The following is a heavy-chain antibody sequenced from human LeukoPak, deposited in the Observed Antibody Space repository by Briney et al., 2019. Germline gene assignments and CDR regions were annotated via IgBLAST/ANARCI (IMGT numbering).Heavy chain of an antibody. Sequence: PSETLSLTCTVSGGSISSYYWSWIRQPPGKGLEWIAYIYYSGSTNYNPSLKSRVTISADKSKNQFSLKLSSVTAADAAVYYCARRGWDGGYDSSGYYLTYYFDYWGQGTLVTVSS. CDR3: ARRGWDGGYDSSGYYLTYYFDY. V-gene: IGHV4-59*08. D-gene: IGHD3-22*01. CDR2: IYYSGST. CDR1: GGSISSYY. J-gene: IGHJ4*02.